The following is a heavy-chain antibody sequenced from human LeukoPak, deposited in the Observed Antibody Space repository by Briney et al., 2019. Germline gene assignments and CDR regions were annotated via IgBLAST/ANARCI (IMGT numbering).Heavy chain of an antibody. Sequence: GGSLRLSCAASGFTFSNAWMSWVRQAPGKGLEWAGRIKSKTDGGTTDYAAPVKGRFTISRDDSKNTLYLQMNSLKTEDTAVYYCTTAYYDFWSGYYRFDYWGQGTLVTVSS. V-gene: IGHV3-15*01. D-gene: IGHD3-3*01. CDR2: IKSKTDGGTT. CDR1: GFTFSNAW. J-gene: IGHJ4*02. CDR3: TTAYYDFWSGYYRFDY.